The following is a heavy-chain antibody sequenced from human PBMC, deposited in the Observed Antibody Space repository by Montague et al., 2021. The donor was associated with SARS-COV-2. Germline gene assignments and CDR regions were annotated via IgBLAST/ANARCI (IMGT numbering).Heavy chain of an antibody. CDR1: SGSISSSSYY. D-gene: IGHD1-26*01. CDR3: VEIVGAADY. J-gene: IGHJ4*02. Sequence: SETLSLTCTVSSGSISSSSYYWGWIRQPPGKGLEWIGSIYYSGSTYYNPSLKSRVTISVDTSKNQFSLKLSSVTAADTAVYYCVEIVGAADYWGQGTLVTVSS. CDR2: IYYSGST. V-gene: IGHV4-39*01.